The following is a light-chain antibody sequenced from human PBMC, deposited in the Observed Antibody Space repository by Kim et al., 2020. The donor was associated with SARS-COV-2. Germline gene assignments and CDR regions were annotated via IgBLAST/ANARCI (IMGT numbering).Light chain of an antibody. CDR3: HQSYRSPRT. CDR1: HNIRHY. CDR2: AAS. V-gene: IGKV1-39*01. J-gene: IGKJ1*01. Sequence: EDRVTITCRSSHNIRHYLNWYQQKPGKAPKLLIYAASSLQGGVPSRFSGSGSGTDFTLTISSLLPEDFATYYCHQSYRSPRTFGQGTKVEIK.